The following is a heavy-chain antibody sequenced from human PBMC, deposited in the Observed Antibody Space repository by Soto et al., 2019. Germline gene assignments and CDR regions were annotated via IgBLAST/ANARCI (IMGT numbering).Heavy chain of an antibody. CDR2: IYTSGST. Sequence: QVQLQESGPGLVKPSETLSLTCTVSGGSISSYYWSWIRQPAGKGLEWIGRIYTSGSTNYNPSLKSRVTMSVDTSKNQFSLKLSSVTAADTAVYYCARDQNSSGWYSYVWFDPWGQGTLVTVSS. J-gene: IGHJ5*02. V-gene: IGHV4-4*07. CDR3: ARDQNSSGWYSYVWFDP. CDR1: GGSISSYY. D-gene: IGHD6-19*01.